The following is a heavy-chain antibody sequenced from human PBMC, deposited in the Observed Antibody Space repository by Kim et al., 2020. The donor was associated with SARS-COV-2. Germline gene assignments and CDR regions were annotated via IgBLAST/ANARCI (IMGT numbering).Heavy chain of an antibody. CDR3: ARVASGSTAWYYFDY. D-gene: IGHD2-15*01. V-gene: IGHV3-7*04. Sequence: DSVKDRYPISRDTAKNSLYLQMSSLEAEDTAVYYCARVASGSTAWYYFDYWGQGTLVTVSS. J-gene: IGHJ4*02.